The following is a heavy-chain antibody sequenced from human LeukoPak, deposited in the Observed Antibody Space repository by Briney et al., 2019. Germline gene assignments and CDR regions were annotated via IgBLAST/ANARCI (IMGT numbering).Heavy chain of an antibody. Sequence: PSQTLSLTCTVSGGSISSGSYYWTWIRQPARKGLEWIGRIYTSGSTTYNPSLKSRVTISVDTSKNQFSLKLSSVTAADTAVYYCARAPSYDFWSGYLNYFDYWGQGTLVTVSS. J-gene: IGHJ4*02. CDR1: GGSISSGSYY. CDR2: IYTSGST. V-gene: IGHV4-61*02. CDR3: ARAPSYDFWSGYLNYFDY. D-gene: IGHD3-3*01.